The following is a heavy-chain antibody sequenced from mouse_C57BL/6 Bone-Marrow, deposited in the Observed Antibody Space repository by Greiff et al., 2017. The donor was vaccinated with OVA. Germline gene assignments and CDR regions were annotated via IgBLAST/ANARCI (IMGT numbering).Heavy chain of an antibody. J-gene: IGHJ4*01. CDR3: ARNYGSSSLAMDY. D-gene: IGHD1-1*01. CDR2: INPNNGGT. Sequence: EVQLQQSGPELVKPGASVKISCKASGYTFTDYYMNWVKQSHGKSLEWIGDINPNNGGTSYNQKFTGKATLTVDKSSSTAYMERRSLTSEDSAVYYCARNYGSSSLAMDYWGQGTSVTVSS. CDR1: GYTFTDYY. V-gene: IGHV1-26*01.